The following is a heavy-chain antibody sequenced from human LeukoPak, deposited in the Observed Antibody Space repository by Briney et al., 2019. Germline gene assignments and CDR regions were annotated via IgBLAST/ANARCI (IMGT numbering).Heavy chain of an antibody. V-gene: IGHV3-7*01. Sequence: PGGSLRLSCAASGFTFDDYGMSWVRQAPGKGLEWVANIKQDGSEKYYVDSVKGRFTISRDNAKSSLYLQMNSLRAEDTAVYYCARDSSSWYGGVDNWFDPWGQGTLVTVSS. CDR1: GFTFDDYG. D-gene: IGHD6-13*01. CDR2: IKQDGSEK. J-gene: IGHJ5*02. CDR3: ARDSSSWYGGVDNWFDP.